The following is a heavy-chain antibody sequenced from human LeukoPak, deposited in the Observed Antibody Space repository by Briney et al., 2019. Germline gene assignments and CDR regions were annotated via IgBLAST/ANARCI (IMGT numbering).Heavy chain of an antibody. Sequence: PSETLSLTCTVSGGSISSYYWSWIRQPAGKGLEWIGRIYTSGSTNYNPSLKSRVTMSVDTSKNQFSLKLSSVTAADTAVYYCARRARGGWPSAYFDYWGQGTLVTVSS. D-gene: IGHD6-19*01. CDR1: GGSISSYY. CDR3: ARRARGGWPSAYFDY. V-gene: IGHV4-4*07. J-gene: IGHJ4*02. CDR2: IYTSGST.